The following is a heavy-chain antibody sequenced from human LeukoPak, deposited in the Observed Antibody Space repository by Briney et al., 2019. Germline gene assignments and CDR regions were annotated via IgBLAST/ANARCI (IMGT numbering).Heavy chain of an antibody. CDR2: IIGSVHKL. V-gene: IGHV3-23*01. J-gene: IGHJ4*02. Sequence: GGSLTLSCVASGITFSNYAVSWVRQAPEKVRDWVSFIIGSVHKLRYADSVKGRFTISRYNSENIVYLQVNSLRVEDTAVYYCAGRPTGYSSGYIHWGQGTLVTVSS. CDR1: GITFSNYA. D-gene: IGHD5-18*01. CDR3: AGRPTGYSSGYIH.